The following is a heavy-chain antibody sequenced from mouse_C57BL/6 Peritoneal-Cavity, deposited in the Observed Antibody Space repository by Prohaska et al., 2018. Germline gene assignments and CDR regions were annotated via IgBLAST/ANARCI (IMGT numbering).Heavy chain of an antibody. D-gene: IGHD1-1*01. CDR3: ARGTTVPDFDY. J-gene: IGHJ2*01. V-gene: IGHV1-9*01. Sequence: KLSCKATGYTFTGYWIEWVKQRPGHGLEWIGEILPGSGSTNYNEKFKGKATVTADTASNTAYMQLSSRTTEDSAIDYCARGTTVPDFDYWGQGTTLTVSS. CDR1: GYTFTGYW. CDR2: ILPGSGST.